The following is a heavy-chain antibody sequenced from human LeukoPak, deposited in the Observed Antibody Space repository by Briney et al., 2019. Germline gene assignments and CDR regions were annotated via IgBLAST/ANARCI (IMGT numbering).Heavy chain of an antibody. CDR2: ISSSSSYI. Sequence: GGSLRLSCAVSGFTFSSYSMDWVRQAPGKGLEWVSSISSSSSYIYYADSVKGRFTISRDNAKNSLYLQMNSLRAEDTAVYYCARERFSSSWYPFPHWFDPWGQGTLVTVSS. J-gene: IGHJ5*02. CDR3: ARERFSSSWYPFPHWFDP. V-gene: IGHV3-21*01. D-gene: IGHD6-13*01. CDR1: GFTFSSYS.